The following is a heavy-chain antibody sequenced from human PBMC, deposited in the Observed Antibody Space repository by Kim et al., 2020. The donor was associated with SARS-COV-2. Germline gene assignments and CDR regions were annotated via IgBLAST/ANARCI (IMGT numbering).Heavy chain of an antibody. CDR3: ARSYSSGWAPPFYFDY. CDR2: IYYSGST. D-gene: IGHD6-19*01. J-gene: IGHJ4*02. CDR1: GGSISSYY. Sequence: SETLSLTCTVSGGSISSYYWSWIRQPPGKGLEWIGYIYYSGSTNYNPSLKSRVTISVDTSKNQFSLKLSSVTAADTAVYYCARSYSSGWAPPFYFDYWGQGTLVTVSS. V-gene: IGHV4-59*01.